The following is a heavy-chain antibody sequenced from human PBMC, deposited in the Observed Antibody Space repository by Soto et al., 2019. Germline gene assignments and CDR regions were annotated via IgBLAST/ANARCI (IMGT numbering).Heavy chain of an antibody. CDR2: ISGGGRDI. CDR3: ATSLAVQLGYYGMDV. D-gene: IGHD6-6*01. J-gene: IGHJ6*02. CDR1: GFTFSSYS. V-gene: IGHV3-21*01. Sequence: PGGSLRLSCAASGFTFSSYSLNWVRQAPGKGLEWVSSISGGGRDIKYGDSVKGRFIISRDNAMDSLHLQMYNLRADDTAIYFCATSLAVQLGYYGMDVWGPGTTVTVSS.